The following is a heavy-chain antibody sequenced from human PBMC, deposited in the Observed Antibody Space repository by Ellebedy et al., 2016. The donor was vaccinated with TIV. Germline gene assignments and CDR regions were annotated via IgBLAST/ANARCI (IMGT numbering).Heavy chain of an antibody. V-gene: IGHV4-31*03. D-gene: IGHD3-10*01. CDR2: IFYRGIT. J-gene: IGHJ4*02. Sequence: SETLSLTCTVSGGSITSGGYYWNWIRQHPGKGLEWIGYIFYRGITYYNPSLKSRVTISMDTSKNQLSLKLSSVTAADTAVYFCGRGNGLHYSGSGTCHVDYWGQGTLVTVSS. CDR1: GGSITSGGYY. CDR3: GRGNGLHYSGSGTCHVDY.